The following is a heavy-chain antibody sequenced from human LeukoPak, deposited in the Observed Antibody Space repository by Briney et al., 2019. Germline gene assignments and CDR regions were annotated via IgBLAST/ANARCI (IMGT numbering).Heavy chain of an antibody. CDR3: ARTVTGTTWFDP. V-gene: IGHV4-61*02. CDR2: IYTSGST. D-gene: IGHD1-7*01. Sequence: SETLSLTCTVSGGSISSGSYYWSWIRQPAGKGLEWIGRIYTSGSTNYNPSLKSRVTISVDTSKNQFSLKLSSVTAADTAVYYCARTVTGTTWFDPWGQGTLITVSS. J-gene: IGHJ5*02. CDR1: GGSISSGSYY.